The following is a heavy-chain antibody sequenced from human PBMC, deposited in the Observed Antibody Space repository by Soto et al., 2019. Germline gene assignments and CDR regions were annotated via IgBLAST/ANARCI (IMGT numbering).Heavy chain of an antibody. CDR1: GVAVSSKY. D-gene: IGHD6-19*01. CDR3: VQTTGWPGFDF. Sequence: EVQLVESGGGLIQPGGSLRLSCAASGVAVSSKYITWVRQAPGKGLEWGSVIYGGGTTYYADSVKGRFTISRDTSKNTLYLQMNSLRAEDTAVYYCVQTTGWPGFDFWGQGTLVTVSS. CDR2: IYGGGTT. J-gene: IGHJ4*02. V-gene: IGHV3-53*01.